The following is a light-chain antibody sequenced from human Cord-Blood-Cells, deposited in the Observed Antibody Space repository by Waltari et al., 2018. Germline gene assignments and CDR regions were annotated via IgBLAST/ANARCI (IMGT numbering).Light chain of an antibody. CDR1: TSNIGTTY. Sequence: SVLTQPPSVSAPHGQKLTTPSPGTTSNIGTTYVSGYQQLPGTAPKLLIYDNNKRPSGIPDRFSGSKSGTSATLGITGLQTGDEADYYCGTWDSSLSAGVFGGGTKLTVL. CDR3: GTWDSSLSAGV. V-gene: IGLV1-51*01. CDR2: DNN. J-gene: IGLJ3*02.